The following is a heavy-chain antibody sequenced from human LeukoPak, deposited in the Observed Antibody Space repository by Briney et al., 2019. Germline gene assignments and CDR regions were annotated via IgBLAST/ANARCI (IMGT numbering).Heavy chain of an antibody. V-gene: IGHV3-49*04. CDR2: IRSKAYGGTT. CDR3: TRDQYYYDSSGYLL. D-gene: IGHD3-22*01. J-gene: IGHJ4*02. CDR1: GFTFGDYA. Sequence: GGSLRLSCTASGFTFGDYAMSWVRQAPGKGQERVGFIRSKAYGGTTEYAASVKGRFTISRDDSKSIAYLQMNSLKTEDTAVYYCTRDQYYYDSSGYLLWGQGTLVTVSS.